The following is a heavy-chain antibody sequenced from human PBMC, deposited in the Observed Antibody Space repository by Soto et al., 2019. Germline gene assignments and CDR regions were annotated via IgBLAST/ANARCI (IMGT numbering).Heavy chain of an antibody. J-gene: IGHJ4*02. CDR2: ISSSSSFI. V-gene: IGHV3-21*01. CDR1: GFTFSSYS. D-gene: IGHD3-9*01. Sequence: EVQLVESGGGLVKPGGSLRLSCAASGFTFSSYSMNWVRQAPGKGLEWVSSISSSSSFIYYADSVKGRFTISRDNAKNSLYLQMNSLSAEDTAMFYCARSYDILTGYSGFDYWGQGTLVTVSS. CDR3: ARSYDILTGYSGFDY.